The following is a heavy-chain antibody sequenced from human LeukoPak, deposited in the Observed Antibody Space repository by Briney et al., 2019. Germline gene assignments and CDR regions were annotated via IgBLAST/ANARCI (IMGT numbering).Heavy chain of an antibody. CDR3: ASSFHHLASLLVY. D-gene: IGHD3-3*02. V-gene: IGHV3-23*05. J-gene: IGHJ4*02. CDR1: GFAVGNYA. CDR2: IISDYSDI. Sequence: GGSLRLFCAASGFAVGNYAMSWVGQAPGKGLEWVSTIISDYSDIFYADSVEGRFTMSRDNSKNTVFLQMNSLRADDTAIYYCASSFHHLASLLVYWGQGTLVTVSS.